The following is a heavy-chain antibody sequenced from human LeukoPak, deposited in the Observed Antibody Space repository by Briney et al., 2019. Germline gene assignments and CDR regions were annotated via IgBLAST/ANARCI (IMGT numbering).Heavy chain of an antibody. CDR1: GFTFSNYI. D-gene: IGHD6-25*01. Sequence: PGRSLRLSCSASGFTFSNYIMHWVRQAPGKGLDWVAVIIENGNRQYYADSVKGRFTISRDNSENTLFLQMNSLRGEDTAMYYCARVQGGGYRTADSWGQGTLVTVSS. CDR3: ARVQGGGYRTADS. V-gene: IGHV3-30*04. J-gene: IGHJ4*02. CDR2: IIENGNRQ.